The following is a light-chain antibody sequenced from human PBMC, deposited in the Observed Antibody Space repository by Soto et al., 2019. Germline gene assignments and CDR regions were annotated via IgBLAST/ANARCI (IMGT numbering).Light chain of an antibody. CDR2: GAS. CDR3: QQYNNWPPYT. J-gene: IGKJ2*01. Sequence: EIVMAQSPATLCVSPGERATVSCWARQSVGSYLAWYQQKPGQAPRLLIYGASSRATGIPDRFSGSGSGTDFTLTISSLQSEDYAVYYCQQYNNWPPYTFGQGTKVDIK. CDR1: QSVGSY. V-gene: IGKV3D-15*01.